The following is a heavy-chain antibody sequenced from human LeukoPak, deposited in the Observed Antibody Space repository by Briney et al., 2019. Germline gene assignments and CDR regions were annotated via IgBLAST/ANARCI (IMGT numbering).Heavy chain of an antibody. Sequence: SETLSLTCTVSGGSISSGSYYWSWIRQPAGKGLEWIGRIYTSGSTNYNPSLKSRVTMSVDMSTRQISLKLSSVTAADTAVYYCARAVGGDGSGSLWGPGTLVTVSS. V-gene: IGHV4-61*02. CDR1: GGSISSGSYY. CDR3: ARAVGGDGSGSL. D-gene: IGHD3-10*01. J-gene: IGHJ4*02. CDR2: IYTSGST.